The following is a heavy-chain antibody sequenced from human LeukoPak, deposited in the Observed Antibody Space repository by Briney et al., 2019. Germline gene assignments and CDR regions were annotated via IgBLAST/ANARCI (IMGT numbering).Heavy chain of an antibody. CDR2: ISSSSSYI. D-gene: IGHD6-13*01. CDR1: GFTFSSYS. V-gene: IGHV3-21*01. Sequence: GGSLRLSCAASGFTFSSYSMNWVRQAPGKGLEWVSSISSSSSYIYYADSVKGRFTISRDNAKNSLYLQMNSLRAEDTAVYYCARVGSSSWYFGDDYWGQGTLVTSPQ. CDR3: ARVGSSSWYFGDDY. J-gene: IGHJ4*02.